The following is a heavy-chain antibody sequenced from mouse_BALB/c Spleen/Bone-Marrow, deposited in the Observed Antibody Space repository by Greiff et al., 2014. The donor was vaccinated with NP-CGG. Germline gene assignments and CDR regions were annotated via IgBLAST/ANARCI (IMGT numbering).Heavy chain of an antibody. J-gene: IGHJ4*01. V-gene: IGHV1S132*01. D-gene: IGHD2-5*01. CDR2: IYPGTGSS. Sequence: VMLVESGAELVRPGASVKLSCKTSGYILTSYWIHWVQQRSGQGLEWIARIYPGTGSSYYNEKFKGKATLTADKSSSTAYMQLNSLKSEDSAVYFCARTSNPSMDYWGQGTSVTVSS. CDR1: GYILTSYW. CDR3: ARTSNPSMDY.